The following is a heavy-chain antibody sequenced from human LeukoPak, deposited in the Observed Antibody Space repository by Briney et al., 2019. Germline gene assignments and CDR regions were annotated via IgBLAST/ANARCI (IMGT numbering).Heavy chain of an antibody. D-gene: IGHD6-13*01. CDR3: ARVVDSSSRYYFDY. Sequence: ASVKVSFKASGYTFTSYYMHWVRQAPGQRLVWMGWINPDNGGTAYAQKFQGRVTMTRDPSISTAYMELSRLRSDDTAVYYCARVVDSSSRYYFDYWGQGTLVTVSS. J-gene: IGHJ4*02. V-gene: IGHV1-2*02. CDR1: GYTFTSYY. CDR2: INPDNGGT.